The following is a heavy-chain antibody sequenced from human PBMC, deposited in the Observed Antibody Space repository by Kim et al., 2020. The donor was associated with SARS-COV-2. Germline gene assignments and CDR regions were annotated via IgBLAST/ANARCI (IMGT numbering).Heavy chain of an antibody. CDR2: IYYSGST. J-gene: IGHJ4*02. CDR3: ARGLRSPFSGYPGY. CDR1: GGSVSSGSYY. Sequence: SETLSLTCTVSGGSVSSGSYYWSWIRQPPGKGLEWIGYIYYSGSTNYNPSLKSRVTISVDTSKNQFSLKLSSVTAADTAVYYCARGLRSPFSGYPGYWGQGTLVTVSS. V-gene: IGHV4-61*01. D-gene: IGHD5-12*01.